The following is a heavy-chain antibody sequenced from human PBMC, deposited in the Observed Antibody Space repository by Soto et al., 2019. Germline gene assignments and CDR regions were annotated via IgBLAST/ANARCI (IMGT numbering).Heavy chain of an antibody. CDR1: GFTFSSYA. CDR2: ISGSGGST. CDR3: AKELEYCGGDCGVSAEYFQH. V-gene: IGHV3-23*01. D-gene: IGHD2-21*02. J-gene: IGHJ1*01. Sequence: GSLRLSCAASGFTFSSYAMSWVRQAPGKGLEWVSAISGSGGSTYYADSVKGRFTISRDNSKNTLYLQMNSLRAEDTAVYYCAKELEYCGGDCGVSAEYFQHWGQGTLVTVSS.